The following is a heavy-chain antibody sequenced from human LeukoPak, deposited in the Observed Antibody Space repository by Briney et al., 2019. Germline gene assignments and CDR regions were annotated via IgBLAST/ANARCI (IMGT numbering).Heavy chain of an antibody. CDR2: IIPIFGTA. Sequence: ASVKVSCKASGGTFSIYAISWVRQAPGQGLEWMGRIIPIFGTANYAQKFQGRVTITADESTSTAYMELSSLRSEDTAVYYCARQARDYYYYYMDVWGKGTTVTVSS. V-gene: IGHV1-69*13. J-gene: IGHJ6*03. CDR1: GGTFSIYA. CDR3: ARQARDYYYYYMDV.